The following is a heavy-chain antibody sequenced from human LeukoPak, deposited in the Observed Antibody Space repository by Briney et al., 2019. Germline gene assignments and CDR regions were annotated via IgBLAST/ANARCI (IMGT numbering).Heavy chain of an antibody. D-gene: IGHD3-3*01. CDR2: IRYDGSNK. CDR1: GFTFSSYG. J-gene: IGHJ4*02. CDR3: AKGSRDSRPYYFDF. Sequence: GGSLRLSCAASGFTFSSYGMHWVRQAPGKGLEWVAFIRYDGSNKYYADSVKGRFTISRDNSKNTLYLQMNSLRAEDTAVYYCAKGSRDSRPYYFDFWGQEILVTVSS. V-gene: IGHV3-30*02.